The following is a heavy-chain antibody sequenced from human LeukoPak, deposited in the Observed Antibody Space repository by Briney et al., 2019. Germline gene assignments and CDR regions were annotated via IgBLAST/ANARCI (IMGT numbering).Heavy chain of an antibody. CDR1: GGSISSYY. J-gene: IGHJ4*02. CDR2: IYYSGST. V-gene: IGHV4-59*01. D-gene: IGHD3-10*01. CDR3: ARERLGSGSLYREELFDY. Sequence: SETLSLTCTVSGGSISSYYWSRIRQPPGKGLEWIGYIYYSGSTNYNPSLKSRVTISVDTSKNQFSLKLSSVTAADTAVYYCARERLGSGSLYREELFDYWGQGTLVTVSS.